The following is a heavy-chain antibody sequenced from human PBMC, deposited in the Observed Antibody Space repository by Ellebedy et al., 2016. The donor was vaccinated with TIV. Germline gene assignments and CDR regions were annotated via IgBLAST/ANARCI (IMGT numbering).Heavy chain of an antibody. Sequence: ASVKVSXXASGYTFTSYDINWVRQATGQGLEWMGWMNPNSGNTNYAQKLQGRVTMTTDTSTSTAYMELRSLRSDDTAVYYCATIAVAGTDDYWGQGTLVTVSS. J-gene: IGHJ4*02. CDR3: ATIAVAGTDDY. CDR2: MNPNSGNT. D-gene: IGHD6-19*01. CDR1: GYTFTSYD. V-gene: IGHV1-18*01.